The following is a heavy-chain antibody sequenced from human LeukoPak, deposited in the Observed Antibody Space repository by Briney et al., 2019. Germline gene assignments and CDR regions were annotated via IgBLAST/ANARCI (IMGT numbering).Heavy chain of an antibody. V-gene: IGHV6-1*01. CDR1: GDSVSINSAA. D-gene: IGHD6-6*01. CDR3: ARSSIAARYNWFDP. CDR2: TYYRSKRYN. J-gene: IGHJ5*02. Sequence: SQTLSLTCAISGDSVSINSAAWNWIRQSPSRGLEWLGRTYYRSKRYNDYAGSVKSRITINPNTTKNQFSLQLNSVTPEDTAVHYCARSSIAARYNWFDPWGQGTLVTVSS.